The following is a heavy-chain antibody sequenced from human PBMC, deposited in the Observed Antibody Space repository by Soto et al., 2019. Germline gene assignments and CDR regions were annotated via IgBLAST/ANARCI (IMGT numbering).Heavy chain of an antibody. CDR3: ARVRAPRGYSYGRYGMDV. CDR2: MNPNSGNT. CDR1: GYTFTSYD. J-gene: IGHJ6*02. D-gene: IGHD5-18*01. V-gene: IGHV1-8*01. Sequence: ASVKVSCKASGYTFTSYDINWVRQATGQGLEWTGWMNPNSGNTGYAQKFQGRVTMTRNTSISTAYMELSSLRSEDPAVYYCARVRAPRGYSYGRYGMDVWGQGTTVTISS.